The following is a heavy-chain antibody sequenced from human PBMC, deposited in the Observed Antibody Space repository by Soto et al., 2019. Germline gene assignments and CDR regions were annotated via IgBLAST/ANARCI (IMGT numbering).Heavy chain of an antibody. CDR1: GFTFSDYY. J-gene: IGHJ5*02. D-gene: IGHD3-3*01. CDR2: ISSSSSYT. V-gene: IGHV3-11*06. CDR3: ASHGKSITIFGVVIISNNWFDP. Sequence: PGGSLRLSCAASGFTFSDYYMSWIRQAPGKGLEWVSYISSSSSYTNYADSVKGRFTISRDNAKNSLYLQMNSLRAEDTAVYYCASHGKSITIFGVVIISNNWFDPWGQGTLVTVSS.